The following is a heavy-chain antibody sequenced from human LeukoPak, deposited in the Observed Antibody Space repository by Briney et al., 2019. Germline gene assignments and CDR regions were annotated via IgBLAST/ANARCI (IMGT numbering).Heavy chain of an antibody. D-gene: IGHD3-3*01. CDR2: ISYDGSNK. J-gene: IGHJ4*02. CDR3: ARDRAWNYFDY. CDR1: GFTFSSHG. V-gene: IGHV3-30*03. Sequence: GRSLRLSCAASGFTFSSHGMHWVRQAPGKGLEWVAVISYDGSNKYYAHSVEGRFTIFRDNSKNTLYLQMDSLRAEDTAVYYCARDRAWNYFDYWGQGTLVTVSS.